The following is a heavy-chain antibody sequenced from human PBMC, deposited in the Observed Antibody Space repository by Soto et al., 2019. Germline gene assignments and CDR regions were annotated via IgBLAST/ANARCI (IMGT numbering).Heavy chain of an antibody. CDR1: GFTCSEYG. J-gene: IGHJ4*02. V-gene: IGHV3-30*18. D-gene: IGHD2-15*01. CDR2: ISYGGSHK. CDR3: AKEMFPRTVLDSSSPWGDF. Sequence: GGSLRLSCTASGFTCSEYGIHWVRQAPGKGLEWVAVISYGGSHKYYAGSVKGRFTISRDDSKNTVYLQMNSLKTDDTAVYYCAKEMFPRTVLDSSSPWGDFWGRGSLVTVSS.